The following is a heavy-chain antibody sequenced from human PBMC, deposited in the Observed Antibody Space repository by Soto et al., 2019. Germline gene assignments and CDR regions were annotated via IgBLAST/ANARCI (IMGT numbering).Heavy chain of an antibody. J-gene: IGHJ6*02. D-gene: IGHD2-15*01. V-gene: IGHV7-4-1*01. CDR3: AREGSLTYYYYGMDV. CDR1: GYTFTSYA. Sequence: ASVKVSCKASGYTFTSYAMNWVRQAPGQGREWMGWINTNTGNPTYAHGFTGRFVFSLDTSVSTAYLQICSLKAEDTAVYYCAREGSLTYYYYGMDVWGQGTTVTVSS. CDR2: INTNTGNP.